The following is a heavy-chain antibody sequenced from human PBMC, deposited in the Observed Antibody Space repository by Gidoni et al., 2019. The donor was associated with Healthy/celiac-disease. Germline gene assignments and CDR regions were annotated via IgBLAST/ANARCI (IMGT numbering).Heavy chain of an antibody. CDR3: ARDSGYSHDGGY. CDR1: GFTFSSYS. D-gene: IGHD5-18*01. Sequence: EVQLVESGGGLVKPGGSLRLSCAASGFTFSSYSMNWVRQAPGKGLEWVSSISSSSSYIYYADSVKGRFTISRDNAKNSLYLQMNSLRAEDTAVYYCARDSGYSHDGGYWGQGTLVTVSS. V-gene: IGHV3-21*01. CDR2: ISSSSSYI. J-gene: IGHJ4*02.